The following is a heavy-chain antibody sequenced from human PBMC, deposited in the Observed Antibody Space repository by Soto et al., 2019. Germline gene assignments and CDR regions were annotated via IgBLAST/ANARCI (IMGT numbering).Heavy chain of an antibody. CDR1: GYSVTSYL. V-gene: IGHV5-51*01. J-gene: IGHJ3*02. Sequence: PGESLKSSCKGSGYSVTSYLSGWVRQMTGKGLECMGIIYPGDSDTRYSPSFQGQVTISADKSISTAYLQWSSLKASDTAMYYCARPSLGVPAAPYDAFDIWGQGTMVTVSS. CDR2: IYPGDSDT. D-gene: IGHD2-2*01. CDR3: ARPSLGVPAAPYDAFDI.